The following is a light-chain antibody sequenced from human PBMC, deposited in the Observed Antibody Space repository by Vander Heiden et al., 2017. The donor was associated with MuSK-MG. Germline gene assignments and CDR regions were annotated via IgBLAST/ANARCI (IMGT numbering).Light chain of an antibody. CDR2: DAS. J-gene: IGKJ4*01. V-gene: IGKV1-12*01. CDR1: QDISRW. CDR3: LQAQRFPPT. Sequence: IQITPSRYSLSASVGDRVTITCRAIQDISRWLAWFQQKPGKAPKLLIYDASSLQSGVPSRFSGSGSGTDFTVTISSLHPEDFATYYCLQAQRFPPTFGGGSKVEIK.